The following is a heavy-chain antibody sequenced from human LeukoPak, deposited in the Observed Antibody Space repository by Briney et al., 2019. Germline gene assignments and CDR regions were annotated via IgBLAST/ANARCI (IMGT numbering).Heavy chain of an antibody. D-gene: IGHD2-2*01. Sequence: GGSLRLSCAASGFTFSSYSMNWARQAPGKGLEWVSSISSSSSYIYYADSVKRRFTIYRQNAKNSLYLQMNSLRAEDTAVYYCAKPSPALDIWGQGTMVTVSS. CDR1: GFTFSSYS. CDR2: ISSSSSYI. CDR3: AKPSPALDI. V-gene: IGHV3-21*01. J-gene: IGHJ3*02.